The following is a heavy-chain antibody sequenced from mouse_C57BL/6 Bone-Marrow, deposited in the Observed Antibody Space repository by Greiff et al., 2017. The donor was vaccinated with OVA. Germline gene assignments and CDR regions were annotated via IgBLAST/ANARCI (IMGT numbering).Heavy chain of an antibody. V-gene: IGHV1-81*01. J-gene: IGHJ1*03. Sequence: QVQLQQSGPELAKPGASVKLSCKASGYTFTSYGISWVKQRTGQGLEWIGEIYPRSGNTNYNEKFKGKATLTADKSSSTAYMAIRSLTSEDSEVSFCARYSCTNWYFDVWGTGTTVTVSS. CDR3: ARYSCTNWYFDV. D-gene: IGHD2-12*01. CDR2: IYPRSGNT. CDR1: GYTFTSYG.